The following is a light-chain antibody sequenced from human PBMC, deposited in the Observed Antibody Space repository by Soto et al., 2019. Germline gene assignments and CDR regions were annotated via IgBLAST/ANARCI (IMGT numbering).Light chain of an antibody. CDR2: DAS. CDR1: QSVSSY. CDR3: RLPGKLLGD. V-gene: IGKV3-11*01. Sequence: ESELTHPPGSLTLYTGERATLSCRASQSVSSYLAWYHLNPGQAPRLVIYDASNRAPGIPARFSGRGYGTEFALPSVRQEPKGVVFHYCRLPGKLLGDFGQGTRLEIK. J-gene: IGKJ5*01.